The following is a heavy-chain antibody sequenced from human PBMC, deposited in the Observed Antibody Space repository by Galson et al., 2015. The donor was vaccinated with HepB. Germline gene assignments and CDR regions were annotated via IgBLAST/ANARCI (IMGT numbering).Heavy chain of an antibody. CDR1: GGTFSSYT. Sequence: SVKVPCKASGGTFSSYTISWVRQAPGQGLEWMGRIIPILGIANYAQKFQGRVTITADKSTSTAYMELSSLRSEDTAVYYCAREVEGWIADYWGQGTLVTVSS. V-gene: IGHV1-69*04. CDR2: IIPILGIA. J-gene: IGHJ4*02. CDR3: AREVEGWIADY. D-gene: IGHD2-2*03.